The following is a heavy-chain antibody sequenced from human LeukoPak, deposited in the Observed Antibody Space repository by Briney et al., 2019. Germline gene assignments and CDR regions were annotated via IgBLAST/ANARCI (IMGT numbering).Heavy chain of an antibody. D-gene: IGHD3-10*01. CDR3: AREDYYGSGSLDY. Sequence: SETLSLTCTVSGGSISSYYWSWIRQPPGKGLEWIGYIYYSGSTNYNPSLKSRVTISVDTSKNQFSLKLSSVTAADTAVYYCAREDYYGSGSLDYWGQGTLVTVSS. CDR2: IYYSGST. CDR1: GGSISSYY. J-gene: IGHJ4*02. V-gene: IGHV4-59*12.